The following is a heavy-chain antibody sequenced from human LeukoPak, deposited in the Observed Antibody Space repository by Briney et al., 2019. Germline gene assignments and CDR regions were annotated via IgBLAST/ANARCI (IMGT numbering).Heavy chain of an antibody. CDR3: ARDKTNKGHDC. J-gene: IGHJ4*02. D-gene: IGHD1-14*01. CDR2: VGNGSSNLM. Sequence: GGSLRLSCAASGFSLSDYYMTWVRQAPGKGLEWISYVGNGSSNLMLYADSVKGRFTVVRDYAKNSMYLQMNSLRAEDTAIYYCARDKTNKGHDCWGQGTQVTVSS. CDR1: GFSLSDYY. V-gene: IGHV3-11*01.